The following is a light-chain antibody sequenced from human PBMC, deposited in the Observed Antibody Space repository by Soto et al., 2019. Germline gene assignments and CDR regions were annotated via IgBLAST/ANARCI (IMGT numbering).Light chain of an antibody. Sequence: EIVLTQSPATLSLSPGERATLSCSASQSVSSYLAWYQQKPGQAPRLLIYDASNRATGIPARFSGSGSGTDFTLTISSLEPEDFAVYYCQQRSNWPVTFGQGTKV. CDR3: QQRSNWPVT. CDR1: QSVSSY. J-gene: IGKJ1*01. CDR2: DAS. V-gene: IGKV3-11*01.